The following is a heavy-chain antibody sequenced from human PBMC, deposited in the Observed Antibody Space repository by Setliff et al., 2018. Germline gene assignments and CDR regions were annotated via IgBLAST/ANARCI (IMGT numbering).Heavy chain of an antibody. CDR3: ARMSGFLYIDV. J-gene: IGHJ6*03. D-gene: IGHD3-3*01. Sequence: SETLSLTCSVSGGAVSGDYWTWIRQPPGKGLEYIGYINYSGSTNYNPSLKSRVTISVDTSKNQFSLKLSSVTAADTAVYYCARMSGFLYIDVWGKGTTVTVSS. CDR1: GGAVSGDY. V-gene: IGHV4-59*08. CDR2: INYSGST.